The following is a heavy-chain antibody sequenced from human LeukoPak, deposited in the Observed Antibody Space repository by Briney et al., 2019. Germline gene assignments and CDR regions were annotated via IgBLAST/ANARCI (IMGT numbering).Heavy chain of an antibody. V-gene: IGHV3-23*01. CDR2: ISGSGGST. CDR3: AKDRPRGSSGYFDY. CDR1: AFTFRSYA. D-gene: IGHD3-22*01. J-gene: IGHJ4*02. Sequence: PGGSLRLSCAASAFTFRSYAMSWVRQAGGKGLEWVSAISGSGGSTYYADSVKGRFTISRDNSKNTLYLQMNSLRAEDTAVYYCAKDRPRGSSGYFDYWGQGTLVTVSS.